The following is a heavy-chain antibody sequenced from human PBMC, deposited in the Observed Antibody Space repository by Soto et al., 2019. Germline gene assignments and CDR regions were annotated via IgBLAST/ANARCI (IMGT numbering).Heavy chain of an antibody. D-gene: IGHD3-10*01. CDR1: GFSLRDSA. J-gene: IGHJ6*02. CDR3: VKDILAGGADV. V-gene: IGHV3-9*01. CDR2: IDASGAV. Sequence: EVQLVESGGGLVQPGRSLRLSCATSGFSLRDSAMHWVRQVAGGGLEWVAGIDASGAVGYLDSVRGRFTMSRDVAKNSLYLQMDSLRSEDTALYYCVKDILAGGADVWGQGTTVIVSS.